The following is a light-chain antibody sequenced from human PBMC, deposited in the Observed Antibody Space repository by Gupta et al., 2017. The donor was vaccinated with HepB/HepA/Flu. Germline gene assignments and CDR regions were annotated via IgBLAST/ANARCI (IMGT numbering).Light chain of an antibody. CDR3: QQDDNIPIT. J-gene: IGKJ4*01. CDR2: DAS. V-gene: IGKV1-33*01. Sequence: DIQMRHSPSSLSASVGDRVTITSQASQDISKYLNWYQQEQGEDPKLLIYDASNLETGVPSRFSGSGSGTDFTFTISSMKPEDIATYYCQQDDNIPITFGGGTKVEIK. CDR1: QDISKY.